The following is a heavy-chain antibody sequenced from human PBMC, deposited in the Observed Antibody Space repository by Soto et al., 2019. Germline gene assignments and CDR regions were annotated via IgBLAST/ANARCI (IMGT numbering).Heavy chain of an antibody. CDR1: GGSGSSGGYY. D-gene: IGHD3-10*01. V-gene: IGHV4-61*08. CDR3: ARHFVAVVIKGWGY. J-gene: IGHJ4*02. CDR2: LYNSGST. Sequence: ASETLSLTCTVSGGSGSSGGYYWTWIRQPPGKGLEWIGCLYNSGSTYYNPSLNSRASMSVDTSKNQFSLKLVSVTAADTAVYYCARHFVAVVIKGWGYWGQGTLVIVSS.